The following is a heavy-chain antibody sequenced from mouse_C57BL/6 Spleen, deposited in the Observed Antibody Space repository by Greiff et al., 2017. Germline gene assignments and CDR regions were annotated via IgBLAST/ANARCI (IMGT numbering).Heavy chain of an antibody. D-gene: IGHD2-1*01. Sequence: VQLQQPGAELVKPGASVKVSCKASGYTFNSYWMHWVKQRPGQGLEWIGRIHPSDSDPNYNQKFKGKATLTVAKSSSTAYMPLSILTSDDAAVSYCAPLLQGSMDYWGQGTSVTVSS. CDR3: APLLQGSMDY. V-gene: IGHV1-74*01. CDR1: GYTFNSYW. J-gene: IGHJ4*01. CDR2: IHPSDSDP.